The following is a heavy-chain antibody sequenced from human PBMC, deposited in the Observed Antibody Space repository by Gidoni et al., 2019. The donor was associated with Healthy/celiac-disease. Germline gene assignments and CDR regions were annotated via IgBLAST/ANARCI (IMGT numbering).Heavy chain of an antibody. CDR1: GFTFSSYG. V-gene: IGHV3-30*18. D-gene: IGHD3-22*01. J-gene: IGHJ1*01. CDR2: ISYDGSNK. Sequence: QVQLVESGGGVVQPGRSLRLSCAASGFTFSSYGMHWVRQAPGKGLEWVAVISYDGSNKYYADSVKGRFTISRDNSKNTLYLQMNSLRAEDTAVYYCAKDGDSGYYYGYFQHWGQGTLVTVSS. CDR3: AKDGDSGYYYGYFQH.